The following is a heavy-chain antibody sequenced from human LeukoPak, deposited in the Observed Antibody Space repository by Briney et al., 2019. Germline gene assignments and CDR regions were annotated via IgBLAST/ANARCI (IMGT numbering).Heavy chain of an antibody. CDR3: PRDVVLWFGEPRNWFDP. D-gene: IGHD3-10*01. Sequence: KASQTLSLTCAISGDSVSSNSAAWNWIRQSPSRGLEWLGRTYYRSKWYNDYAVSVKSRITINPDTSKNQFSLQLNSVTPEDTAVYYCPRDVVLWFGEPRNWFDPWGQGTLVTVSS. CDR2: TYYRSKWYN. J-gene: IGHJ5*02. CDR1: GDSVSSNSAA. V-gene: IGHV6-1*01.